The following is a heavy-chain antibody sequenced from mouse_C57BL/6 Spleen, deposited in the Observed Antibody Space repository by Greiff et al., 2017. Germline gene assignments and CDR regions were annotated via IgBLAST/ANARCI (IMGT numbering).Heavy chain of an antibody. CDR2: IYPGSGST. CDR3: ARTDYYGSSPYYFDY. V-gene: IGHV1-55*01. CDR1: GYTFTSYW. D-gene: IGHD1-1*01. Sequence: QVQLQQPGAELVKPGASVKMSCTASGYTFTSYWITWVKQRPGQGLEWIGDIYPGSGSTNYNEKFKSKATLTVDTSSSTAYMQLSSLTSEDSAVYYCARTDYYGSSPYYFDYWGQGTTLTVSS. J-gene: IGHJ2*01.